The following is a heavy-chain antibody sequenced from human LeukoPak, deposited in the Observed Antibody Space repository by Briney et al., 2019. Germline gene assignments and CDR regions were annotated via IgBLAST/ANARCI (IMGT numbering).Heavy chain of an antibody. CDR3: ARLTREGSGWDFDY. V-gene: IGHV3-72*01. CDR1: GFTFSDHY. CDR2: IRNKAYNYTT. J-gene: IGHJ4*02. D-gene: IGHD6-19*01. Sequence: GGSLRLSCAASGFTFSDHYMDWVRQAPGKGLEWVCRIRNKAYNYTTEYAASVKGRFTISRDDSKNSLYLQMNSLKTEDTAVYYCARLTREGSGWDFDYWGQGTLVTVSS.